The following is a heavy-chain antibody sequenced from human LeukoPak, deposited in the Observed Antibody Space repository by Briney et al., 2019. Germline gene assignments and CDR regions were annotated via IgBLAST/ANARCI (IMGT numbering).Heavy chain of an antibody. CDR2: ISGSGGTA. D-gene: IGHD4-23*01. J-gene: IGHJ4*02. V-gene: IGHV3-23*01. CDR1: GSTFSSTA. Sequence: GGSLRFSCTAPGSTFSSTATNWVRQAPGKALEWVSAISGSGGTAYYADSVKGRFTISRDNSKNTLYLQMNSLRAEDTAVYYCAKDPRRWSFDYRGQGTLVTVSS. CDR3: AKDPRRWSFDY.